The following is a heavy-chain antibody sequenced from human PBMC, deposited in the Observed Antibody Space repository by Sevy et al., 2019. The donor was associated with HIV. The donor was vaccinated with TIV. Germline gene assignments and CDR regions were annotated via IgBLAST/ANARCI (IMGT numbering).Heavy chain of an antibody. CDR2: INWNGGST. Sequence: GGSLRLSCAASGFTFDDYGMSWVRQAPGKGLEWVSGINWNGGSTGYADSVKGRFTISRDNPKNSLYLQMNSLRAEDTALYHCARGKVRGYSSSWQGFDPWGQGTLVTVSS. J-gene: IGHJ5*02. CDR1: GFTFDDYG. CDR3: ARGKVRGYSSSWQGFDP. D-gene: IGHD6-13*01. V-gene: IGHV3-20*01.